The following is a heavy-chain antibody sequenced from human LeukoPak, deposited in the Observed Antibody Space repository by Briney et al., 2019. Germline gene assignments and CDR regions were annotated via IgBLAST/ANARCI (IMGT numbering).Heavy chain of an antibody. J-gene: IGHJ4*02. CDR1: GGTFSSYA. CDR3: ARRYGDLPFDY. V-gene: IGHV1-69*13. D-gene: IGHD4-17*01. Sequence: ASVKVSCKASGGTFSSYAISWVRQAPGQGLGWMGGIIPIFGTANYAQKFQGRVTITADESTSTAYMELSSLRSEDTAVYYCARRYGDLPFDYWGQGTLATVSS. CDR2: IIPIFGTA.